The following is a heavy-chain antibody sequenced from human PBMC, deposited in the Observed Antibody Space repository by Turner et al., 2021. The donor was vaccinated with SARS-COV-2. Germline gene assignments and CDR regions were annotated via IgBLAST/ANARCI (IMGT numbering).Heavy chain of an antibody. CDR2: ISYDGNNK. Sequence: QVQLVESGGGVVQPGRSLRLSCAASGFPFSSYAMHWVRQAPGKGLEWVAVISYDGNNKYYADSVKGRFTISRDNSKNTLYLQMNSLRAEDTAVYYCARVLSGSYFSAFDIWGQGTMVTVSS. CDR1: GFPFSSYA. J-gene: IGHJ3*02. V-gene: IGHV3-30*04. D-gene: IGHD1-26*01. CDR3: ARVLSGSYFSAFDI.